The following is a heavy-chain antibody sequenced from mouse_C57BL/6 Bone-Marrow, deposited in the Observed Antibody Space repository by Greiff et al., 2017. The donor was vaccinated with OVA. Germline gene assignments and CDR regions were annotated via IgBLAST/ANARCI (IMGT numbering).Heavy chain of an antibody. V-gene: IGHV1-50*01. D-gene: IGHD2-4*01. CDR2: IDPSDSYT. CDR3: ARGDYDGAWFAY. Sequence: QVQLQQPGAELVKPGASVKLSCKASGYTFTSYWMQWVKQRPGQGLEWIGEIDPSDSYTNYNQKFKGKATLTVDTSSRTAYMQLSSLTSEDSAVYYCARGDYDGAWFAYWGQGTLVTVSA. CDR1: GYTFTSYW. J-gene: IGHJ3*01.